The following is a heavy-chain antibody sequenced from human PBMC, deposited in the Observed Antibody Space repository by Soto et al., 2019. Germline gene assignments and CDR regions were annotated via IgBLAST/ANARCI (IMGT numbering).Heavy chain of an antibody. J-gene: IGHJ4*02. Sequence: ASVKVSCKASGGTFSSYAISWVRQAPGQGLEWMGGIIPIFGTANYAQKFQGGVTITADKSTSTAYMELSSLRSEDTAVYYCASGKWLLGGHFDYWGQGTLVTVSS. CDR3: ASGKWLLGGHFDY. CDR1: GGTFSSYA. V-gene: IGHV1-69*06. CDR2: IIPIFGTA. D-gene: IGHD3-22*01.